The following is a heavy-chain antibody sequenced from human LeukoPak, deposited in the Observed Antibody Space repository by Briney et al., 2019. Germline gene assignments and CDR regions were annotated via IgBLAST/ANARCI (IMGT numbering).Heavy chain of an antibody. CDR3: ARGPRRIVVVIATGAEYFQH. J-gene: IGHJ1*01. CDR1: GGSFSGYY. Sequence: SETLSLTCAVYGGSFSGYYWSWIRQPPGKGLEWIGEINHSGSTNYNPSLKSRVTISVDTSKNQFSLKLSSVTAADTAVYYCARGPRRIVVVIATGAEYFQHWGQGTLVTVSS. V-gene: IGHV4-34*01. D-gene: IGHD2-21*01. CDR2: INHSGST.